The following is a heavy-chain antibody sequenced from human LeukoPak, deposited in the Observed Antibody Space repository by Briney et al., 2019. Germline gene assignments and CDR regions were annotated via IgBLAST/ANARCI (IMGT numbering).Heavy chain of an antibody. J-gene: IGHJ6*03. V-gene: IGHV1-18*01. Sequence: ASVKVSCKASGYTFTVYGTSWVRQAPGQRLGRMGRTCAYKGNTNYAQKLQGRVTMTTDTSTSTAYMELRSLRSDDTAVYYCARVRDMVRGVIFPVYYMDVWGKGTTVTISS. CDR2: TCAYKGNT. CDR3: ARVRDMVRGVIFPVYYMDV. CDR1: GYTFTVYG. D-gene: IGHD3-10*01.